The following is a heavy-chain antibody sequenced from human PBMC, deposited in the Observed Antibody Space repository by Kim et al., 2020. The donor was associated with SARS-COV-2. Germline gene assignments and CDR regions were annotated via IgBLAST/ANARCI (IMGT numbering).Heavy chain of an antibody. CDR1: GFTFSSYA. CDR2: ISGSGGST. Sequence: GGSLRLSCAASGFTFSSYAMSWVRQAPGKGLEWVSAISGSGGSTYYADSVRGRFTISRDNSKNTLYLQMNSLRAEDTAVYYCAKDPRAYDILTGAYWGQGTLVTVSS. CDR3: AKDPRAYDILTGAY. D-gene: IGHD3-9*01. J-gene: IGHJ4*02. V-gene: IGHV3-23*01.